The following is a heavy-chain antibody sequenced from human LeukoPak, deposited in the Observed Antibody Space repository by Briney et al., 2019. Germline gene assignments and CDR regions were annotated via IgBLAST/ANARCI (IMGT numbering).Heavy chain of an antibody. D-gene: IGHD5-18*01. CDR3: AKDTAMVTYRGYYYYGMDV. J-gene: IGHJ6*04. CDR1: GFTFSSYG. CDR2: IWCDGSNK. V-gene: IGHV3-33*06. Sequence: GGSLRLSCAASGFTFSSYGMHWVRQAPGKGLEWVAVIWCDGSNKYYADSVKGRFTISRDNSKNTLYLQMNSLRAEDTAVYYCAKDTAMVTYRGYYYYGMDVWGKGTTVTVSS.